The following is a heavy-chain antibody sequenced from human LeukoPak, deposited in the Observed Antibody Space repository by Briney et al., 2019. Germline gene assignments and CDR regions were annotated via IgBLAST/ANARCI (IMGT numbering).Heavy chain of an antibody. D-gene: IGHD6-13*01. CDR3: ATDRQQLVPEYFQH. V-gene: IGHV1-24*01. J-gene: IGHJ1*01. CDR1: GYTFTELS. CDR2: FNPEDGET. Sequence: ASVRVSCKVSGYTFTELSMHWVRQAPGKGLEWMGGFNPEDGETIYAEKFQGRVTMTEDTSTDTADMELSSLRSEDTAVYYCATDRQQLVPEYFQHWGQGTLVTVSS.